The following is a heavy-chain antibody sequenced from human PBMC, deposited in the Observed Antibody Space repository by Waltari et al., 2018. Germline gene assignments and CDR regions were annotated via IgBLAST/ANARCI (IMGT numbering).Heavy chain of an antibody. CDR3: AKSTAYKMTYYYDSSDYYFDY. D-gene: IGHD3-22*01. Sequence: EVQLVESGGGLVQPGRSLRLSCAASGFTFDDYAMHWVRQAPGKGLEWVSGISWNSGSIGYADSVKGRFTSSRDNAKNSLYLQMNSLRAEDTALYYCAKSTAYKMTYYYDSSDYYFDYWGQGTLVTVSS. CDR1: GFTFDDYA. V-gene: IGHV3-9*01. J-gene: IGHJ4*02. CDR2: ISWNSGSI.